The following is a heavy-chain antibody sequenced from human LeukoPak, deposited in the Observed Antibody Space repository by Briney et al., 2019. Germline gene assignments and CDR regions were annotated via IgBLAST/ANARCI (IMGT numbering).Heavy chain of an antibody. CDR1: GFTFSSYG. J-gene: IGHJ3*02. V-gene: IGHV3-30*18. D-gene: IGHD3-3*01. Sequence: GGSLRLSCAASGFTFSSYGMHWVRQAPGKGLEWVAVISYDGSNKYYADSVKGRYTISRDNSKNTLYLQMNSLRAEDPAVYYCAKDLFAAPLRFLEWLLDAFDIWGQGTMVTVSS. CDR3: AKDLFAAPLRFLEWLLDAFDI. CDR2: ISYDGSNK.